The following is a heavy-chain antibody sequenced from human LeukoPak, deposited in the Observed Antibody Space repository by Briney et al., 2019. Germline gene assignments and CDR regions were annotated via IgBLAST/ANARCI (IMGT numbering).Heavy chain of an antibody. CDR2: ISYDGSNK. CDR1: GFTFSSYG. Sequence: PGRSLRLSCAASGFTFSSYGMHWVRQAPGKGLEWVAVISYDGSNKYYADSVKGRFTISRDNAKNSLYLQMNRLRVEDTAVYFCVREHYDFFLDYWGQGTLVTVSS. D-gene: IGHD3-3*01. V-gene: IGHV3-30*03. J-gene: IGHJ4*02. CDR3: VREHYDFFLDY.